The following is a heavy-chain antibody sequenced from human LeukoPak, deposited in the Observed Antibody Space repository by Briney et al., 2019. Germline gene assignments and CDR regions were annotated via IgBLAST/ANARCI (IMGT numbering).Heavy chain of an antibody. Sequence: GGSLRLSCAASGSTFSDYYMSWLRQAPGKALEWVSYISGDSRTIYYADSVKGRFTISRDNAKKSLYLQMNSLRTEDTAVYYCANTEYQRLGTDYWGQGTLVTVSS. D-gene: IGHD2-2*01. CDR1: GSTFSDYY. CDR3: ANTEYQRLGTDY. CDR2: ISGDSRTI. J-gene: IGHJ4*02. V-gene: IGHV3-11*04.